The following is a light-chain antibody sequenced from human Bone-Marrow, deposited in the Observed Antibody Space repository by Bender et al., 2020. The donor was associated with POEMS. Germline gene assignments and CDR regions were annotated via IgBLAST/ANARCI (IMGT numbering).Light chain of an antibody. CDR1: SSNIGAGYD. J-gene: IGLJ3*02. CDR3: QSYDNSLGGWV. V-gene: IGLV1-40*01. Sequence: QSVLTQPPSVSEAPGQRVTISCTGGSSNIGAGYDVNWYRQVPGTAPRLLIYGYNNRPSGVPDRFSGSKSGTSASLAITGLQAEDEGDYYCQSYDNSLGGWVFGGGTKLTVL. CDR2: GYN.